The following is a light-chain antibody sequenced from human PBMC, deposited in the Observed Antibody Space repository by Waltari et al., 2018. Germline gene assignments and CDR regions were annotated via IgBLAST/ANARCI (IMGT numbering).Light chain of an antibody. V-gene: IGLV3-27*01. J-gene: IGLJ2*01. CDR1: VLGKKF. CDR2: RDS. CDR3: FTVDDNSLRL. Sequence: SYELTQPSSVSVSPGQTARITCSGDVLGKKFIRWFQQKPGQAPVLLIFRDSERPSGIPERFSGSSSGTTVTLTISGAQDEDEADYYCFTVDDNSLRLFGGGTKLTVL.